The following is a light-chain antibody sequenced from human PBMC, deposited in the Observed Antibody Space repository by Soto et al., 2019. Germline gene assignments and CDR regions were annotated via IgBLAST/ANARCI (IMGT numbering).Light chain of an antibody. CDR1: SSDVGDYNY. CDR3: SSYAGSNNWV. V-gene: IGLV2-8*01. Sequence: QSALTQPPSASGSPGQSVTISCIGTSSDVGDYNYVSWYQQYPGKAPKLMIYEVSKRPSGVPDRFSGSKSGNTASLTVSGLQAEDEADYYCSSYAGSNNWVFGGGTKLTVL. J-gene: IGLJ3*02. CDR2: EVS.